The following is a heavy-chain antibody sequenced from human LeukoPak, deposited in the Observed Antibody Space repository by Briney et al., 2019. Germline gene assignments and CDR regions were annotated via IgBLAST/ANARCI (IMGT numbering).Heavy chain of an antibody. CDR3: AKGGYDFWSGFSYMDV. D-gene: IGHD3-3*01. CDR2: ISASGDST. Sequence: GGSLRLSCAASGFTFSSYAMNWVRQAPGKGLEWVSVISASGDSTYYADSVKGRFTISRDNSKNTVCLQMNSLRAEDTAVYYCAKGGYDFWSGFSYMDVWGKGTTVTVSS. J-gene: IGHJ6*03. CDR1: GFTFSSYA. V-gene: IGHV3-23*01.